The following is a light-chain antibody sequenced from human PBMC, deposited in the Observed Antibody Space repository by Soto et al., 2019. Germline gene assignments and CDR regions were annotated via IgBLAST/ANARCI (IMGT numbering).Light chain of an antibody. V-gene: IGLV1-40*01. CDR2: GNS. CDR1: SSNIGAGYD. Sequence: QSVLTQPPSVSGAPGQRATISCTGSSSNIGAGYDVHWYQQFPGTAPKLLIFGNSDRPSGVPDRFSGSKSGTSASLAITGLQAEDEADYFCQSYDSSLSTYVFGTGTKVTVL. CDR3: QSYDSSLSTYV. J-gene: IGLJ1*01.